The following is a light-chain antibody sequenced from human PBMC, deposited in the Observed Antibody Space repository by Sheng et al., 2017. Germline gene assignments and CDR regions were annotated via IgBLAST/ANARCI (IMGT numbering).Light chain of an antibody. Sequence: QSALTQPASVSGSPGQSITISCTGTSSDIGNYDLVSWYQQHPGKVPKLMIYEGSQRPSGVSNRFSGSKSGNTASLTISGLQAEDEADYYCSSYTSSSTYVFGTGTKVTVL. CDR1: SSDIGNYDL. CDR3: SSYTSSSTYV. J-gene: IGLJ1*01. V-gene: IGLV2-14*02. CDR2: EGS.